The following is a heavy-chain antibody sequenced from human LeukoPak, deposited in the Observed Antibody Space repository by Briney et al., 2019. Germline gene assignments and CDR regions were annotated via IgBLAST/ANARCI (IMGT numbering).Heavy chain of an antibody. CDR1: GGSISSGSYY. Sequence: PSETLSLTCTVSGGSISSGSYYWSWTRQPAGKGLEWIGRIYTSGSTNYNPSLKSRVTISVDTSKNQFSLKLSSVTAADTAVYYCARVAAEPLPYYYYMDVWGKGTTVTVSS. CDR3: ARVAAEPLPYYYYMDV. V-gene: IGHV4-61*02. J-gene: IGHJ6*03. CDR2: IYTSGST.